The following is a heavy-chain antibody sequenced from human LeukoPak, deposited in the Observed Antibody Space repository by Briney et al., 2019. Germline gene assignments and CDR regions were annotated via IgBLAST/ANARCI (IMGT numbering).Heavy chain of an antibody. Sequence: APVKVSCKASGYTFTSYGISWVRQAPGQGLEWMGWISAYNGNTNYAQKLQGRVTMTTDTSTSTAYMELRSLRSDDTAVYYCARSQFPYYYDSSGSRGAFDIWGQGTMVTVSS. CDR1: GYTFTSYG. CDR3: ARSQFPYYYDSSGSRGAFDI. CDR2: ISAYNGNT. V-gene: IGHV1-18*01. D-gene: IGHD3-22*01. J-gene: IGHJ3*02.